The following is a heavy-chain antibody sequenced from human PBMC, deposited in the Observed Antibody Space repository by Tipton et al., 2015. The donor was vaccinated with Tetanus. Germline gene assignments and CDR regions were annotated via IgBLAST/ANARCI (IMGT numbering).Heavy chain of an antibody. CDR2: IHSGGNT. Sequence: CAASGFTVSSNYMTWVRQAPGKGLEWVSVIHSGGNTYYADSVKGRFTISRDNSKNTLYLQMNSLRAEDTAVYYCARARAGLLPFDYWGQGTLVTVSS. J-gene: IGHJ4*02. D-gene: IGHD1-26*01. V-gene: IGHV3-53*01. CDR1: GFTVSSNY. CDR3: ARARAGLLPFDY.